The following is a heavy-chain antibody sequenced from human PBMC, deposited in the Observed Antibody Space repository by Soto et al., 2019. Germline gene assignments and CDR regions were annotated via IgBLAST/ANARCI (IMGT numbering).Heavy chain of an antibody. J-gene: IGHJ4*02. Sequence: HPGGSLRLSCAASRFTFSNYSMNWVRQAPGKGLEWVSYISTSSSTIYYADSVKGRFTISRDNAKNSLYLQMNSLSDEDTAVYYCATSRFGELWVPFDYWGQGTLVTVSS. D-gene: IGHD3-10*01. V-gene: IGHV3-48*02. CDR1: RFTFSNYS. CDR2: ISTSSSTI. CDR3: ATSRFGELWVPFDY.